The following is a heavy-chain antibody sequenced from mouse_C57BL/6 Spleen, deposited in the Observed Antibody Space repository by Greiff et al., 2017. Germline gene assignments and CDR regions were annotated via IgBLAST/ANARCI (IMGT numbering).Heavy chain of an antibody. CDR1: GFSLTSYG. J-gene: IGHJ3*01. Sequence: VKLMESGPGLLQPSQSLSITCTVSGFSLTSYGVHWVRQPPGKGLEWLGVIWSGGSTDYNAAFISRLSISKDNSKSQVFFKMNSLQADDTAIYYCAKGLRIGGYWGQGTLVTVSA. CDR2: IWSGGST. D-gene: IGHD3-1*01. V-gene: IGHV2-4*01. CDR3: AKGLRIGGY.